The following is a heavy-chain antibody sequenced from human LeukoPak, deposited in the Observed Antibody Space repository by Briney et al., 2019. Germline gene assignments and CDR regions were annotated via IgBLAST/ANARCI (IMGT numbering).Heavy chain of an antibody. CDR1: GGSISGTSYC. D-gene: IGHD1-1*01. CDR2: HYHTGRI. Sequence: SETLSLTCSVSGGSISGTSYCWGWIRQPPGKGPEWIGSHYHTGRIYHNPSLNSRVTISVDTSKNQFSLKLSSVTDADTAVYCCARDGSDNWGLFDNWGRGTLVTVSS. J-gene: IGHJ4*02. V-gene: IGHV4-39*07. CDR3: ARDGSDNWGLFDN.